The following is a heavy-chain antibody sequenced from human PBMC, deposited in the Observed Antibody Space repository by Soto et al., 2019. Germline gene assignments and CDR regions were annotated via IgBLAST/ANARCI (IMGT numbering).Heavy chain of an antibody. Sequence: ASVEVSCTASGYTFTIYYMHWVRQAPGQGLEWMGIINPSGGSTSYAQKFQGRVTMTRDTSTSTVYMELSSLRSEDTAVYYCAISTIPATAMVSRPLGYWGQGTLVTVSS. CDR1: GYTFTIYY. CDR2: INPSGGST. CDR3: AISTIPATAMVSRPLGY. D-gene: IGHD5-18*01. J-gene: IGHJ4*02. V-gene: IGHV1-46*01.